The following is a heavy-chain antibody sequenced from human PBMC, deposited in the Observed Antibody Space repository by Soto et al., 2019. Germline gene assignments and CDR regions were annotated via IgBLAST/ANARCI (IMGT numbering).Heavy chain of an antibody. V-gene: IGHV4-34*01. Sequence: SETLSLTCAVYGGSFSGYYWSWIRQPPGKGLEWIGEINHSGSTNYNPSLKSRVTISVDTSKNQFSLKLSSVTAADTAVYYCARGFPRIAVAGWMFPAGGTNYFDYWGQGTLVTVSS. D-gene: IGHD6-19*01. J-gene: IGHJ4*02. CDR2: INHSGST. CDR1: GGSFSGYY. CDR3: ARGFPRIAVAGWMFPAGGTNYFDY.